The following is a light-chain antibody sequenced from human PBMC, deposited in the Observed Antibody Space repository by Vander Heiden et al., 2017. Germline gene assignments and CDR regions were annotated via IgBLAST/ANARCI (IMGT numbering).Light chain of an antibody. J-gene: IGLJ2*01. CDR1: SSDVSDYNY. CDR2: DVS. Sequence: QSALTQPASVSGSPGQSITISRTGTSSDVSDYNYFSCYQHHPGKATKLFIYDVSYRPSGVSNRFSGSKSGNTASLTISGLQADDEAEYYCSSYISSTSLRVAFGGGTKLTVL. V-gene: IGLV2-14*03. CDR3: SSYISSTSLRVA.